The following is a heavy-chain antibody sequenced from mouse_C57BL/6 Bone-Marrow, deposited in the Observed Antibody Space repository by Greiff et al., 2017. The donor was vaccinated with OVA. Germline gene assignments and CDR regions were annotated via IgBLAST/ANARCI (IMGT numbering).Heavy chain of an antibody. J-gene: IGHJ1*03. CDR1: GYTFTSYW. CDR3: ARFRFYCSPYWYFDV. D-gene: IGHD1-1*01. Sequence: QVQLQQPGAELVMPGASVKLSCKASGYTFTSYWMHWVKQRPGQGLEWIGEIDPSDSYTNYNQKFKGKSTLTVDKSSSTAYMQLSSLTSEDSAVYYCARFRFYCSPYWYFDVWGTGTTVTVSS. CDR2: IDPSDSYT. V-gene: IGHV1-69*01.